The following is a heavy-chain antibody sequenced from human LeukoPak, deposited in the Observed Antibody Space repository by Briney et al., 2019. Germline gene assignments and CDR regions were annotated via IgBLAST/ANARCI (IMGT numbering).Heavy chain of an antibody. V-gene: IGHV4-39*01. CDR1: GGSLSSSSYY. CDR3: ARTEDIVVVVAAK. CDR2: VYYGGST. J-gene: IGHJ4*02. Sequence: SETLSLTCTVSGGSLSSSSYYWGWIRHPPGKGLEWIGSVYYGGSTYYNPSLKSRVTISVDTSKNQFSLKLSSVTAADTAVYYCARTEDIVVVVAAKWGQGTLVTVSS. D-gene: IGHD2-15*01.